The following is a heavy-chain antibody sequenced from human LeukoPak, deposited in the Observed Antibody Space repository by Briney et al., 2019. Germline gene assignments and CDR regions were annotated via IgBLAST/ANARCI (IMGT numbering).Heavy chain of an antibody. V-gene: IGHV3-30*02. CDR3: AINPQIVVVTGEY. D-gene: IGHD3-22*01. Sequence: GGSLRLSCAASGFTFSSYGMHWVRQAPGKGLEWVAFIRYDGSNKYYADSVKGRFTISRDNSKNTLYLQMNSLRAEDTAVYYCAINPQIVVVTGEYWGQGTLVTVSS. CDR2: IRYDGSNK. J-gene: IGHJ4*02. CDR1: GFTFSSYG.